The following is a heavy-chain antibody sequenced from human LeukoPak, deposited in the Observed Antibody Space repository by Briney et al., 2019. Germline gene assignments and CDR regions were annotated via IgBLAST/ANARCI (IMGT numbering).Heavy chain of an antibody. CDR2: ISYDGTNK. CDR3: ARDGQQWLVHYFDD. V-gene: IGHV3-30*03. Sequence: GGSLRRSCAASGFTFITYAMHWVRQAPGKGLEWVAVISYDGTNKYYADSVKGRFTISRDRSKNTVYLQMNSLRAEDTAVYYCARDGQQWLVHYFDDWGQGTVVTVSS. J-gene: IGHJ4*02. CDR1: GFTFITYA. D-gene: IGHD6-19*01.